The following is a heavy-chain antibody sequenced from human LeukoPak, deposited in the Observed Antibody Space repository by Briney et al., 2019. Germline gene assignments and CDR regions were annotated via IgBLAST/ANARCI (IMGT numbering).Heavy chain of an antibody. CDR1: GFTFSSYT. CDR2: ISGSGGST. J-gene: IGHJ3*02. Sequence: GGSLRLSCAASGFTFSSYTMSWVRQAPGKGLEWVSAISGSGGSTYYADSVKGRFTISRDNSKNTLYLQMNSLRAEDTAVYYCARRRDGSGLDEVAFDIWGQGTMVTVSS. V-gene: IGHV3-23*01. D-gene: IGHD3-10*01. CDR3: ARRRDGSGLDEVAFDI.